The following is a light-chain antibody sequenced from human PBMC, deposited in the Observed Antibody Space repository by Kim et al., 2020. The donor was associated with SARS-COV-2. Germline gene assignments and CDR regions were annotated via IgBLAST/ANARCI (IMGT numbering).Light chain of an antibody. CDR2: QNN. CDR3: QAWDNSTPYV. Sequence: SYELTQPPSMSVSPGQTASITCSGDELGDKFACWYQQKPGQSPVLIMYQNNKRPSGIPERFSGSNSGNTATLTISGTQAMDEADYYCQAWDNSTPYVFGTGTKVTVL. J-gene: IGLJ1*01. CDR1: ELGDKF. V-gene: IGLV3-1*01.